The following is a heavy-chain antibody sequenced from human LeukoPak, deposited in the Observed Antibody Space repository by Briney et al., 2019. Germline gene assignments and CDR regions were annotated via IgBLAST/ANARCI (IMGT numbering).Heavy chain of an antibody. Sequence: ASVKVSCKASGYTFTGYHMHWVRQAPGQGLEWMGWINPNSGGTNYAQKFQGRVTMTRDTSISTAYMELSRLRSDDTAVYYCARGFTITMIPASNFDYWGQGTLVTVSS. D-gene: IGHD3-22*01. V-gene: IGHV1-2*02. J-gene: IGHJ4*02. CDR1: GYTFTGYH. CDR3: ARGFTITMIPASNFDY. CDR2: INPNSGGT.